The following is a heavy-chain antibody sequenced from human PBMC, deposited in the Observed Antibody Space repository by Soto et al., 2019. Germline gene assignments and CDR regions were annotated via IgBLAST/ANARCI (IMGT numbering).Heavy chain of an antibody. CDR1: EFTFSDYA. CDR3: ARGTFYGNHLFDF. J-gene: IGHJ4*02. V-gene: IGHV3-23*01. CDR2: ISASGDNT. D-gene: IGHD4-17*01. Sequence: GGSLRLSCAASEFTFSDYAMSWVRQAPGKGLEWVSGISASGDNTYSADSVKGRFTISRDNSKNTLYLQMNSLRAEDTAVYYCARGTFYGNHLFDFWGQGTLVTVSS.